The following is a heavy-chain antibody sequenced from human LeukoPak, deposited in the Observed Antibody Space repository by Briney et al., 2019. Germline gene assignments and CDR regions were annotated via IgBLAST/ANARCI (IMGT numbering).Heavy chain of an antibody. J-gene: IGHJ4*02. D-gene: IGHD3-10*01. Sequence: GGSLRLSCAASGLIFDDYAMHWVRQAPGKGLEWVSLISWDGGSTYYADSVKGRFTISRDNSKNSLYLQMNSLRAEDTALYYCAKDHGDTSYFDYWGQGTLITVSS. CDR1: GLIFDDYA. CDR2: ISWDGGST. CDR3: AKDHGDTSYFDY. V-gene: IGHV3-43D*03.